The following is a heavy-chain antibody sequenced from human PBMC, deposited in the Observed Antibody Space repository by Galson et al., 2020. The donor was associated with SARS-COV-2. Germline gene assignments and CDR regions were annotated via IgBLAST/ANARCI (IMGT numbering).Heavy chain of an antibody. J-gene: IGHJ4*01. Sequence: SETLSLTCAVYGGSFSGYYWSWIRQSPGKGLEYIGEINHSGSTNYNPSLKSRVTISVDTSKNQFSLKLSSVTAADTAVYYCARGSSSTSPTDHWGHGTLVTVSS. CDR2: INHSGST. D-gene: IGHD2-2*01. V-gene: IGHV4-34*01. CDR1: GGSFSGYY. CDR3: ARGSSSTSPTDH.